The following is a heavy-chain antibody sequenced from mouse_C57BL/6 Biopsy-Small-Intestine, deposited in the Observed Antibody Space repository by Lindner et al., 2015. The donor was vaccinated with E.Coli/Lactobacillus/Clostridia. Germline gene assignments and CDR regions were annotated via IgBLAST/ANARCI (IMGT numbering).Heavy chain of an antibody. Sequence: VQLQESGPELVNPGASVKISCKASGYVFSSSWMSWMKQRPGKGLEWVGRFFPGDGDTDYNGKFKGKATLTADKSSGTAYMQLSSLTSEDSAVYFCARKGSNYPWRAMDYWGQGTSVTVSS. V-gene: IGHV1-82*01. J-gene: IGHJ4*01. CDR2: FFPGDGDT. D-gene: IGHD2-5*01. CDR1: GYVFSSSW. CDR3: ARKGSNYPWRAMDY.